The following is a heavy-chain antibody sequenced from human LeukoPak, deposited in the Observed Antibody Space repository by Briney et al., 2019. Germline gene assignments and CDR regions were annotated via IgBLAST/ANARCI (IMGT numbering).Heavy chain of an antibody. Sequence: GGSLRLSCAASGFTFCSYSMNWVRQAPGKGLEWVSSISSSSSYIYYADSVKGRFTISRDNAKNSLYLQMHSLRAEDTAIYYCAKEGYFYGGGDAFDIWGQGTMVTVSS. CDR2: ISSSSSYI. V-gene: IGHV3-21*04. CDR1: GFTFCSYS. D-gene: IGHD3-10*01. CDR3: AKEGYFYGGGDAFDI. J-gene: IGHJ3*02.